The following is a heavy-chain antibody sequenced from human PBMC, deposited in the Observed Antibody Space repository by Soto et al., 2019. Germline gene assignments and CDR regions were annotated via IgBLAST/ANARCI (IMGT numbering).Heavy chain of an antibody. V-gene: IGHV3-23*01. CDR2: ISGDGLST. J-gene: IGHJ3*02. CDR1: GSTFTDFT. CDR3: ARRPDAFDI. Sequence: GGSLRLSCAGSGSTFTDFTMTWVRQAPGKGMEWVSAISGDGLSTYYAGSVKCRFTSSRDNSKTTLYLRMNSLRAEDTAVYYCARRPDAFDIWGRGTMVTVSS.